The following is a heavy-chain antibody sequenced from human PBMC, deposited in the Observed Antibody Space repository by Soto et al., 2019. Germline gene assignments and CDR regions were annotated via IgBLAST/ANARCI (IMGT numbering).Heavy chain of an antibody. Sequence: QVQLVQSGAEVKKPGASVKVSCKASGYTFTSYDINWVRQATGQGLEWMGWMNPNSGNTGYAQKFQGRVTMTRNTSISTAYMELSCLRSEDTAVYYCARAYYYDSSGYYHSYGMDVWGQGTTVTVSS. CDR1: GYTFTSYD. CDR2: MNPNSGNT. CDR3: ARAYYYDSSGYYHSYGMDV. V-gene: IGHV1-8*01. J-gene: IGHJ6*02. D-gene: IGHD3-22*01.